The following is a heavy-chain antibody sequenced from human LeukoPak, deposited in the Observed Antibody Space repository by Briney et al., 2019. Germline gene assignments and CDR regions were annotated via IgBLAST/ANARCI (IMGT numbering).Heavy chain of an antibody. J-gene: IGHJ4*02. D-gene: IGHD6-19*01. CDR3: AKDGAVRGDY. CDR2: ISSSSSTI. Sequence: GGSLRLSCAASGFTFSSYSMNWVRPAPGKGLEGVSYISSSSSTIYYADAVKGRFTISRDNAKNSLYLQMNSLRAEDTAIYYCAKDGAVRGDYWGQGTLVTVSS. V-gene: IGHV3-48*01. CDR1: GFTFSSYS.